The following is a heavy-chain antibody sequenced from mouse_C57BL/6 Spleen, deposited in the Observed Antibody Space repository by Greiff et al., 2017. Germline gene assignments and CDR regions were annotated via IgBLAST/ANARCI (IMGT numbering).Heavy chain of an antibody. D-gene: IGHD2-1*01. J-gene: IGHJ2*01. CDR2: IDPSDSYT. CDR1: GYTFTSYW. V-gene: IGHV1-50*01. Sequence: QVQLQQPGAELVKPGASVKLSCKASGYTFTSYWMQWVKQRPGQGLEWIGEIDPSDSYTNYNQKFKGKATVTVDTTSSTAYMQLRSLTTEDAAVYYCARSRYGNYEEYWGQGTTLTVSS. CDR3: ARSRYGNYEEY.